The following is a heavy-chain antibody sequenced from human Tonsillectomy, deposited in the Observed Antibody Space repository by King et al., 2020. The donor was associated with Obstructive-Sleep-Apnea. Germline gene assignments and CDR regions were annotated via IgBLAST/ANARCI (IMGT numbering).Heavy chain of an antibody. J-gene: IGHJ6*02. CDR3: ARDGVETVTTSYYYYGMDV. V-gene: IGHV3-74*01. CDR1: GFTFSSYW. Sequence: DVQLVESGGGLVQPGGSLRLSCAASGFTFSSYWMHWVRQAPGKGLVWVSRINSDGSSTSYADSVKGRFTISRDNAKNTLYLQMNSLRAEDTAVYYCARDGVETVTTSYYYYGMDVSGQGTTVTVSS. CDR2: INSDGSST. D-gene: IGHD4-11*01.